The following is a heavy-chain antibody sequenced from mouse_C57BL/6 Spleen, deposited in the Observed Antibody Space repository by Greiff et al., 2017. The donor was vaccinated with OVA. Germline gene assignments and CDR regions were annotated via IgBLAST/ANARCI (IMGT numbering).Heavy chain of an antibody. D-gene: IGHD1-1*01. CDR1: GFTFSSYA. Sequence: DVKLVESGGGLVKPGGSLKLSCAASGFTFSSYAMSWVRQTPEKRLEWVATISDGGSYTYYPDNVKGRFTISRDNAKNTLYLKMSDLKSEYTAMYYCAREGNYGSSYSSYFDYWGQGTTLAVSS. V-gene: IGHV5-4*01. CDR2: ISDGGSYT. CDR3: AREGNYGSSYSSYFDY. J-gene: IGHJ2*01.